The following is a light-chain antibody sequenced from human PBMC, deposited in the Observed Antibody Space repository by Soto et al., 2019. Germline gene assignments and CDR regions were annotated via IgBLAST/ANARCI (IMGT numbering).Light chain of an antibody. CDR1: QSLLYNNTYNY. J-gene: IGKJ5*01. CDR3: MQALQSLT. CDR2: FGS. V-gene: IGKV2-28*01. Sequence: EIVMTQSPLTLPVTPAELASISCRSSQSLLYNNTYNYLDWYVQKPGQSPQLLIYFGSNRAPGVPDRFSGSGSGTDFTLKINRVQAEDVGTYYCMQALQSLTFGQGTRLEIK.